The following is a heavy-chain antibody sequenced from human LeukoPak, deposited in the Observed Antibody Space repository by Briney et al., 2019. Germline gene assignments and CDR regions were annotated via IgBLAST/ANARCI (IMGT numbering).Heavy chain of an antibody. D-gene: IGHD6-13*01. Sequence: GASVKVSCKASGYTFTGYYMHWVRQAPGQGLEWMGRINPNSGGTNYAQKVQGRVTMTRDTSISTAYMELSRMRSDDTAVYYCASGYSSSWHVLDYWGQGTLVTVSS. J-gene: IGHJ4*02. CDR3: ASGYSSSWHVLDY. CDR2: INPNSGGT. V-gene: IGHV1-2*06. CDR1: GYTFTGYY.